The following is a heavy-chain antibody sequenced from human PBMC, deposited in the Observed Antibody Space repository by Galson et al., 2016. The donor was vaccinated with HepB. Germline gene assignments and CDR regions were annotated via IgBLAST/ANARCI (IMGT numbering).Heavy chain of an antibody. D-gene: IGHD3-3*01. CDR2: IGTAGDT. CDR3: ARGVGHDFWSSNYGFDY. CDR1: GFAFSSFD. J-gene: IGHJ4*02. V-gene: IGHV3-13*01. Sequence: SLRLSCAASGFAFSSFDMHWVRQATGKGLEWVSAIGTAGDTYYPDAVKGRFTISRENAKKSLSLQMNSLRDEDTVVYYCARGVGHDFWSSNYGFDYWGQGILVTVSS.